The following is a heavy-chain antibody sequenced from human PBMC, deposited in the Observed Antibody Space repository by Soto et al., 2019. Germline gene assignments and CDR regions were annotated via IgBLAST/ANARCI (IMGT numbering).Heavy chain of an antibody. V-gene: IGHV3-23*01. CDR2: IAETGSST. D-gene: IGHD1-26*01. J-gene: IGHJ4*02. CDR3: SRVEHAEVPFDY. Sequence: GGSLRLSCATSGLNFNGYTMSWVRQAPGQGLEWVSGIAETGSSTYYADSVKGRFTISRDDSKSIAYLQMNSLKTEDTAVYYCSRVEHAEVPFDYWGQGALVTVSS. CDR1: GLNFNGYT.